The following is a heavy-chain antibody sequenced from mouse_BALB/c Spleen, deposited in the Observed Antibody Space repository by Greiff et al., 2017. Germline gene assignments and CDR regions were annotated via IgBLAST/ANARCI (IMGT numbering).Heavy chain of an antibody. CDR1: GFTFSSYG. CDR2: ISSGGSYT. CDR3: ARHRKPFAY. V-gene: IGHV5-6*02. D-gene: IGHD2-14*01. J-gene: IGHJ3*01. Sequence: DVKLVESGGDLVKPGGSLKLSCAASGFTFSSYGMSWVRQTPDKRLEWVATISSGGSYTYYPDSVKGRFTISRDNAKNTLYLQMSSLKSEDTAMYYCARHRKPFAYWGQGTLVTVSA.